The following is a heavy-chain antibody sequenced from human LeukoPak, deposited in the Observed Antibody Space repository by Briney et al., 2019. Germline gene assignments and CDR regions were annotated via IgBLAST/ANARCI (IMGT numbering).Heavy chain of an antibody. CDR1: GGSISSGDYY. J-gene: IGHJ5*02. D-gene: IGHD3-10*01. Sequence: SETLSLTCTVSGGSISSGDYYWSWIRQPPGKGLEWIGYIYYSGSTYYNPSLKSRVTISVDTSKNQFSLKLSSVTAADTAVYYCARDLGDMVNWFDPWGQGTLVTVSS. CDR3: ARDLGDMVNWFDP. V-gene: IGHV4-30-4*01. CDR2: IYYSGST.